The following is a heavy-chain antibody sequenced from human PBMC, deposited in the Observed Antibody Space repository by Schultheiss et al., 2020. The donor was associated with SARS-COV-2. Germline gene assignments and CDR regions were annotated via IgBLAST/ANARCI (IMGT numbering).Heavy chain of an antibody. V-gene: IGHV3-48*02. CDR1: GFTFSNAW. CDR3: ARIYLDAFDM. D-gene: IGHD5-12*01. J-gene: IGHJ3*02. CDR2: ISGSGSTT. Sequence: GGSLRLSCAASGFTFSNAWMNWVRQAPGKGLEWISHISGSGSTTYYADSVKGRFTMSRDNAKNSLYLQMNSLGDGDTAIYYCARIYLDAFDMWGQGTMVTVSS.